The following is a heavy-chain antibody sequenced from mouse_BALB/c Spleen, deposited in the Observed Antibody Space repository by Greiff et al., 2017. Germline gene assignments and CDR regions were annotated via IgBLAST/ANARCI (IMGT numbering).Heavy chain of an antibody. Sequence: EVKLQESGPGLVKPSQSLSLTCTVTGYSITSDYAWNWIRQFPGNKLEWMGYISYSGSTSYNPSLKSRISITRDTSKNQFFLQLNSVTTEDTATYYCARGGVYYGYAMDYWGQGTSVTVSS. CDR1: GYSITSDYA. V-gene: IGHV3-2*02. D-gene: IGHD1-1*01. CDR2: ISYSGST. J-gene: IGHJ4*01. CDR3: ARGGVYYGYAMDY.